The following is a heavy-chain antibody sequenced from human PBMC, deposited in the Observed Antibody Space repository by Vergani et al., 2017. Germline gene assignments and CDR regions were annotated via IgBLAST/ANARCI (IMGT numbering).Heavy chain of an antibody. Sequence: QVQLQESGPGLVKPSETLSLTCTVSGGSISSYYWSWIRQPPGKGLEWIGYIYYSGSTNYNPSLKSRVTISVDTSKNQFFLKLSSVTAADTAVYYCAREDRYCTGGSCYPGAFDIWGQGTMVTVSS. V-gene: IGHV4-59*01. CDR1: GGSISSYY. CDR2: IYYSGST. D-gene: IGHD2-15*01. J-gene: IGHJ3*02. CDR3: AREDRYCTGGSCYPGAFDI.